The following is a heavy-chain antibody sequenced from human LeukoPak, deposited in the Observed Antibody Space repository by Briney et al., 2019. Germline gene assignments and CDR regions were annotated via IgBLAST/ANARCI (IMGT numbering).Heavy chain of an antibody. J-gene: IGHJ6*03. CDR3: AGDGNDFWSGAYYMDV. CDR1: GFTFSSYA. CDR2: ISYDGSNK. Sequence: GGSLRLSCAASGFTFSSYAMHWVRQAPGRGLEWVAVISYDGSNKYYADSVKGRFTISRDNSKNTLYLQMNSLRAEDTAVYYCAGDGNDFWSGAYYMDVWGKGTTVTVSS. V-gene: IGHV3-30*01. D-gene: IGHD3-3*01.